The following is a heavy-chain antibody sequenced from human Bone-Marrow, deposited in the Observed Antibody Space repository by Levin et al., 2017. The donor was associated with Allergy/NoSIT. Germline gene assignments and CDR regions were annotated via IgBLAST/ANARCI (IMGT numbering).Heavy chain of an antibody. CDR1: GFVFPSFA. Sequence: PGGSLRLSCSASGFVFPSFAMTWVRQSPGKGLEWVSSISSSGTSTDNADSVKGRFTISRDNSRNTVYLEMNGLRAEDTALYYCAKTRSGNYVGHLDVWGQGTTVTVSS. D-gene: IGHD3-16*01. J-gene: IGHJ6*02. CDR3: AKTRSGNYVGHLDV. CDR2: ISSSGTST. V-gene: IGHV3-23*01.